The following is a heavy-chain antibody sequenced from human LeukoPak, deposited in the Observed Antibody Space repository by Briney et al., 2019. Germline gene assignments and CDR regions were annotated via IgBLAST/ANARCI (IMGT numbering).Heavy chain of an antibody. CDR3: ARDLRSVRGALDY. CDR1: GGTFSSYA. V-gene: IGHV1-69*06. D-gene: IGHD3-10*01. CDR2: IIPIFGTA. Sequence: ASVKVSCKASGGTFSSYAISWVRQAPGQGLEWMGGIIPIFGTANYAQKFQGRVTITADKSTSTAYMELSSLRSEDTAVYYCARDLRSVRGALDYWGQGTLVTVSS. J-gene: IGHJ4*02.